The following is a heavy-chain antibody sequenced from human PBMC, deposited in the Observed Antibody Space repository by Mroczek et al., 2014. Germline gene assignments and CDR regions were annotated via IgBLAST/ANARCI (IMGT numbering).Heavy chain of an antibody. J-gene: IGHJ6*02. D-gene: IGHD2-15*01. CDR1: GGSISSYY. Sequence: KESGPGLVKPSETLSLTCTVSGGSISSYYWSWIRQPAGKGLEWIGRIYTSGSTNYNPSLKSRVTMSVDTSKNQFSLKLSSVTAADTAVYYCARDQGGYCSGGSCYLPGPSYYYYGMDVWGQGTTVTVSS. CDR2: IYTSGST. CDR3: ARDQGGYCSGGSCYLPGPSYYYYGMDV. V-gene: IGHV4-4*07.